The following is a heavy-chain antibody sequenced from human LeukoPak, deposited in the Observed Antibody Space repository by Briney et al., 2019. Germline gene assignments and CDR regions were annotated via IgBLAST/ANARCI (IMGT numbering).Heavy chain of an antibody. V-gene: IGHV4-61*02. Sequence: PSETLSLTCTVSGGSISSGSYYWSWIRQPAGKGLEWIGRIYTSGSTNYNPSLKSRVTISVDTSKNQFSLKLSSVTAADTAVYHCARESGEYYDFWSGYWYYFDYWGQGTLVTVSS. J-gene: IGHJ4*02. D-gene: IGHD3-3*01. CDR2: IYTSGST. CDR3: ARESGEYYDFWSGYWYYFDY. CDR1: GGSISSGSYY.